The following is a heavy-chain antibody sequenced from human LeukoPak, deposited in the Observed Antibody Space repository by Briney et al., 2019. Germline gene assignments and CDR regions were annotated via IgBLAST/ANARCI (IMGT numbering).Heavy chain of an antibody. Sequence: PGGSLRLSCAASGFTFNSYAMHWVRQAPGKGLEWVAVISYDGSNKYYADSVKGRFTISRDNSKNTLYLQMNSLRAEDTAVYYCAREVWGLTAAGTPYYYGMDVWGQGTTVTVSS. CDR3: AREVWGLTAAGTPYYYGMDV. V-gene: IGHV3-30-3*01. CDR2: ISYDGSNK. J-gene: IGHJ6*02. CDR1: GFTFNSYA. D-gene: IGHD6-13*01.